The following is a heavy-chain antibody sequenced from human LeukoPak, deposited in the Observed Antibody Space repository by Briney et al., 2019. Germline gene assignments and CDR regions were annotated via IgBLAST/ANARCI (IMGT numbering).Heavy chain of an antibody. CDR3: AREWCSGGSCLADY. CDR2: ISYDGSNK. V-gene: IGHV3-30-3*01. CDR1: GFTFSIYA. Sequence: PGRSLRLSCAASGFTFSIYAMHWVRQAPGKGLEWVAVISYDGSNKYYADSVKGRFTISRDNSKNTLYLQMNSLRAEDTAVYYCAREWCSGGSCLADYWGQGSLVTVSS. D-gene: IGHD2-15*01. J-gene: IGHJ4*02.